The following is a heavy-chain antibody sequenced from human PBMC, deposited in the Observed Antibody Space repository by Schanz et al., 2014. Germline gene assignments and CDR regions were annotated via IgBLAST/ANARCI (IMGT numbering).Heavy chain of an antibody. CDR1: GYTFTSYY. CDR3: ARGPSTGAFDI. CDR2: INPSVGNT. J-gene: IGHJ3*02. V-gene: IGHV1-46*03. Sequence: QVQLVQSGAEVKKPGASVKVSCEASGYTFTSYYIHWFRQAPGQGLEWMGLINPSVGNTNYAQKFRGRVTMTRDTSTSTVYMGLSSLRSEDTAVYFCARGPSTGAFDIWGQGTMVTVSS.